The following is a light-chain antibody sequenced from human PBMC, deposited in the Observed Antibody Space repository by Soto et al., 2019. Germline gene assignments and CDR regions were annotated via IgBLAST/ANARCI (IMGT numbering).Light chain of an antibody. J-gene: IGKJ4*01. CDR2: DAS. CDR3: QQFNDDGSS. V-gene: IGKV1D-13*01. CDR1: QGISSA. Sequence: AVPLTPSPSSLSASVGDSVIITCRTSQGISSALAWYQQKPGKPPRLLIYDASTLENGVPSRFSGSGSGTDFTLTISSLQPEDFATYYCQQFNDDGSSFGGGTNVELK.